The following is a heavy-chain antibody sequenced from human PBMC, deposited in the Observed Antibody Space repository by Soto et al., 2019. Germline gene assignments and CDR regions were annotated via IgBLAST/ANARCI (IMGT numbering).Heavy chain of an antibody. CDR2: INPSGGLT. CDR3: ARGGPVVVVTAPFDY. V-gene: IGHV1-46*01. D-gene: IGHD2-21*02. CDR1: GNTFTNYY. Sequence: QVQLMQSGAEVKKPGASVKVSCKASGNTFTNYYIHWVRQAPGQGLEWMGTINPSGGLTTYAQKFLGRVTMTRVTSTSTLYMELTSLRSEAAAVYYCARGGPVVVVTAPFDYWGQGTLVTVSS. J-gene: IGHJ4*02.